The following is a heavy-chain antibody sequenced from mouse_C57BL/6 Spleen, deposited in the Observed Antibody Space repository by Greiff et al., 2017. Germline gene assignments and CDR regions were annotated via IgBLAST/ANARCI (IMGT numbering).Heavy chain of an antibody. D-gene: IGHD1-1*01. J-gene: IGHJ1*03. CDR1: GFTFSDFY. Sequence: EVQLVESGGGLVQSGRSLRLSCATSGFTFSDFYMEWVRQAPGKGLEWIAASRNKANDYTTEYSASVKGRFIVSRDTSQSILYLQMNALRAEDTAIYYCARALYYYGSSPYWYFDVWGTGTTVTVSS. CDR3: ARALYYYGSSPYWYFDV. CDR2: SRNKANDYTT. V-gene: IGHV7-1*01.